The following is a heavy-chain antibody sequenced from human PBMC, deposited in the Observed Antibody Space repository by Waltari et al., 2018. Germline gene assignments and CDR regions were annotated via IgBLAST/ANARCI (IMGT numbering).Heavy chain of an antibody. J-gene: IGHJ4*02. D-gene: IGHD4-17*01. V-gene: IGHV3-15*01. Sequence: QLVQSGGGLVRPGESLRLSCVGPGYPFPAAWMSWVRQAPTKGLEWVGRIKREVDGGTAEYIESVKDRFTISRDDSKNTLYLQMNSLKSEDSAVYFCVRESYGNDIWGQGTLVTVSS. CDR3: VRESYGNDI. CDR2: IKREVDGGTA. CDR1: GYPFPAAW.